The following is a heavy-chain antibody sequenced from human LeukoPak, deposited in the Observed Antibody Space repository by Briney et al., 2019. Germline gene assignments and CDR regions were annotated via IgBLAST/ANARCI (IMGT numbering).Heavy chain of an antibody. CDR1: GFTFSSYA. CDR2: LSGSGGSA. CDR3: AKDREYSYVYDASDI. V-gene: IGHV3-23*01. D-gene: IGHD3-16*01. J-gene: IGHJ3*02. Sequence: PGGSLRLSCAASGFTFSSYAMSWVCQAPGKGLEWVSGLSGSGGSAYYADSVKGRFTISRDNSKNTLYLQMNTLRVEDTAEYYCAKDREYSYVYDASDIWGQGTLVTVSS.